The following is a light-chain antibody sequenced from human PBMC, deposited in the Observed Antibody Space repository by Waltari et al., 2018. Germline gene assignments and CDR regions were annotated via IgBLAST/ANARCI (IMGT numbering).Light chain of an antibody. J-gene: IGLJ3*02. Sequence: QSVLTQAPSVSGTPGQRLTISCSGTNYNIGRGPVNWYQQVPGMSPILLIYSNDQRPSGVPDRFSGSKSGTSASLTISGLQAEDEADYYCSSYSTSGTPLFGGGTKLTVL. CDR2: SND. V-gene: IGLV1-44*01. CDR1: NYNIGRGP. CDR3: SSYSTSGTPL.